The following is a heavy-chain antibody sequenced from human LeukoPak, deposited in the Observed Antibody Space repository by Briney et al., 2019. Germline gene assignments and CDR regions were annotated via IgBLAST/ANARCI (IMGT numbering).Heavy chain of an antibody. J-gene: IGHJ6*02. V-gene: IGHV1-24*01. CDR1: GYTLTELS. CDR3: ATVPISFGDRYGMDV. CDR2: FDPEDGET. D-gene: IGHD3-10*01. Sequence: GASVKVSCKVSGYTLTELSMHWVRQAPGKGLEWMGGFDPEDGETIYAQKFQGRVTMTGDTSTDTAYMELSSLRSEDTAVYYCATVPISFGDRYGMDVWGQGTTVTVSS.